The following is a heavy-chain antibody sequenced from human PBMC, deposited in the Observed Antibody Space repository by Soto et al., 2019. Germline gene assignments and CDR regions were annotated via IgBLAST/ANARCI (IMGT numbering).Heavy chain of an antibody. CDR2: IIPILGIA. Sequence: SVKVSCKASGGTFSSYTISWVRQAPEQGLEWMGRIIPILGIANYAQKFQGRVTFTRDTSASTVYMEVSSLRSEDTAVYYCARAAYYYESSGYYPGDYWGQGTLVTVSS. CDR3: ARAAYYYESSGYYPGDY. D-gene: IGHD3-22*01. J-gene: IGHJ4*02. CDR1: GGTFSSYT. V-gene: IGHV1-69*02.